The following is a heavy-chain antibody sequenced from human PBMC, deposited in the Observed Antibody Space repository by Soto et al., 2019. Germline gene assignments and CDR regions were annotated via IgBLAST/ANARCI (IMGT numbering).Heavy chain of an antibody. V-gene: IGHV3-23*01. J-gene: IGHJ6*02. CDR2: ISGSGGST. CDR3: AKISLTGYYYYYYGMDV. CDR1: GFTFSSYA. Sequence: GGSLRLSCAASGFTFSSYAMSWVRQAPGKGLEWVSAISGSGGSTYYADSVKGRFTISRDNSKNTLYLQMNSLRAEDTAVYYCAKISLTGYYYYYYGMDVWGQGTTVTVSS. D-gene: IGHD3-9*01.